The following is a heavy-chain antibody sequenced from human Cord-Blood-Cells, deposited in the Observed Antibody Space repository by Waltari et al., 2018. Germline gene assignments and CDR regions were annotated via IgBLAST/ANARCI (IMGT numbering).Heavy chain of an antibody. CDR3: ARGRLGYCSGGSCYAFDI. V-gene: IGHV1-18*04. J-gene: IGHJ3*02. Sequence: QVQLVQSGAEVKKPGASVKVSCKASGYTFTSYGISWVRQAPGQGLEWMGWISADNGNTNYAQKLQGRVTMTTDTSTSTAYMELRSLRSDDTAVYYCARGRLGYCSGGSCYAFDIWGQGTMVTVSS. CDR1: GYTFTSYG. CDR2: ISADNGNT. D-gene: IGHD2-15*01.